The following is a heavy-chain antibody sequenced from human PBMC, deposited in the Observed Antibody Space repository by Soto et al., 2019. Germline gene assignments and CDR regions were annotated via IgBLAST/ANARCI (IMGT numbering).Heavy chain of an antibody. D-gene: IGHD6-13*01. V-gene: IGHV1-8*01. CDR2: MNPNSGNT. Sequence: ASVKVSCKASGYTFTSYDINWVRQATGQGLEWMGWMNPNSGNTGYAQKFQGRVTMTRNTSISTAYMELRTLRSEDTAVYYSASIAASGPSYYYYGMDVWGQGTTVTVSS. CDR1: GYTFTSYD. J-gene: IGHJ6*02. CDR3: ASIAASGPSYYYYGMDV.